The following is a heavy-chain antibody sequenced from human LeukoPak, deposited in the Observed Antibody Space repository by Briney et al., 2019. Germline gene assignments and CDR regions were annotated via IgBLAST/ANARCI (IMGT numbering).Heavy chain of an antibody. CDR3: ARDGGYCSGGSCFNWFDP. Sequence: ASVKVSCKASGYTFTSYYMHWVRQAPGQGLEWMGMINPSGGSTSYAQKFQGRVTMTRDMSTSTVYMELSSLRSEDTAVYYCARDGGYCSGGSCFNWFDPWGQGTLVTVSS. CDR1: GYTFTSYY. J-gene: IGHJ5*02. V-gene: IGHV1-46*01. D-gene: IGHD2-15*01. CDR2: INPSGGST.